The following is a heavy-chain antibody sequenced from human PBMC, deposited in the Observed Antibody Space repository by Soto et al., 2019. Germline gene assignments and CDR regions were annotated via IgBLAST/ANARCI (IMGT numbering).Heavy chain of an antibody. D-gene: IGHD4-17*01. CDR2: IYNSGST. CDR1: GGSISSYY. Sequence: SETLSLTCTVSGGSISSYYWSWIRQPPGKGLEWIGYIYNSGSTNCNPSLKSRVTISVDTPKNQFSLKLSSVTAADTAVYYCAYGDSRGPFDSWGQGTLVTVSS. V-gene: IGHV4-59*01. CDR3: AYGDSRGPFDS. J-gene: IGHJ4*02.